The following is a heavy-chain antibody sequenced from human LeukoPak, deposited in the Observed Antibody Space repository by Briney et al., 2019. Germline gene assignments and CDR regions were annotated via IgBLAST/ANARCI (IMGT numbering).Heavy chain of an antibody. Sequence: AGGSLRLSCAASGFTFSSYAMSWVRQAPGKGLEWVSAISGSGGSTYYADSVKGRFIISRDNSRNTMYLYLQMNSLRAEDTAVYYCARHLATSGSYPLDYWGQGTPVTVSS. V-gene: IGHV3-23*01. CDR1: GFTFSSYA. CDR3: ARHLATSGSYPLDY. CDR2: ISGSGGST. J-gene: IGHJ4*02. D-gene: IGHD2-2*02.